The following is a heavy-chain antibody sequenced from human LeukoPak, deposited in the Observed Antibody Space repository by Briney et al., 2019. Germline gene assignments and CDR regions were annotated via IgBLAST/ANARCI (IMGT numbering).Heavy chain of an antibody. J-gene: IGHJ4*02. CDR3: ARGHHLIAAAGD. Sequence: SETLSLTCTVSGDSMTGYFWSWLRQPPGKGLEWIGYIHHSGGTNYSPSLKSRVTISIDMSRRQFSLKVSSVTAADTAVYYCARGHHLIAAAGDWGQGTLVTVSS. V-gene: IGHV4-59*01. CDR1: GDSMTGYF. CDR2: IHHSGGT. D-gene: IGHD6-13*01.